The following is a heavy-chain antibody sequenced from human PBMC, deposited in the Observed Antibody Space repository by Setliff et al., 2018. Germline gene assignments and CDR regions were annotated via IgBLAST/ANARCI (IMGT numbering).Heavy chain of an antibody. CDR2: IYYSGST. V-gene: IGHV4-38-2*02. Sequence: PSETLSLTCTVSGGSISSAYYWGWIRQPPGKGLEWIGSIYYSGSTYYNPSLKSRVTISVDTSKNQFSLKLSSVTAADTAVYYCARDDYGFWGQGTLVTVSS. CDR3: ARDDYGF. D-gene: IGHD3-16*01. J-gene: IGHJ4*02. CDR1: GGSISSAYY.